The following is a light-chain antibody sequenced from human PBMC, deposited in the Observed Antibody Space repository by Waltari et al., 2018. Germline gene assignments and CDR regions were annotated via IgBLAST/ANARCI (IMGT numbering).Light chain of an antibody. V-gene: IGLV1-44*01. J-gene: IGLJ3*02. CDR3: AAWDDSLNAHWV. CDR2: SNN. CDR1: SSNIGSNT. Sequence: QSVLTQPPSASGTPGQRVTISCSGSSSNIGSNTVNWYQQLPGTAPKLLIYSNNQRPSGVPDRFSGSRSGTSAYLAISGLQSEDEADYYCAAWDDSLNAHWVFGGGTKLTVL.